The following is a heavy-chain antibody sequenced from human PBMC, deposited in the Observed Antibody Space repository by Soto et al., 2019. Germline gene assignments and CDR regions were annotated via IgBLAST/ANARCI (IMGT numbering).Heavy chain of an antibody. D-gene: IGHD1-26*01. CDR3: ARPTRQELGLRYNYGMDV. V-gene: IGHV4-34*01. Sequence: SETLSLTCAVYGGSFSGYYWSWIRQPPGKGLEWIGEINHSGSTNYNPSLKSRVTTSVDTSKNQFSLKLSSVTAADTAVYYCARPTRQELGLRYNYGMDVWGEGTTVAVS. CDR1: GGSFSGYY. J-gene: IGHJ6*02. CDR2: INHSGST.